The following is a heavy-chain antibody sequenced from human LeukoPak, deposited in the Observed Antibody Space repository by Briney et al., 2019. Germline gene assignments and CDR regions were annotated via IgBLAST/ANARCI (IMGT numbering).Heavy chain of an antibody. V-gene: IGHV1-8*01. D-gene: IGHD3-3*01. CDR3: ARGRSIGDFWSGYYYRPDY. CDR1: GYTFTSYD. J-gene: IGHJ4*02. Sequence: ASVKVSCKASGYTFTSYDINWVRQATGQGLEWMGWMNPNSGNTGYAQKFQGRVTMTRNTSISTAYMELSSLRSEDKAVYYCARGRSIGDFWSGYYYRPDYWGQGTLVTVSS. CDR2: MNPNSGNT.